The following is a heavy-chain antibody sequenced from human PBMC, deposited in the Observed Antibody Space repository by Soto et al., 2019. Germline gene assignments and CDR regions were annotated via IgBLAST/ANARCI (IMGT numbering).Heavy chain of an antibody. J-gene: IGHJ3*02. CDR3: ASGNMVRGGGDAFDI. CDR1: GGSISSGGYS. D-gene: IGHD3-10*01. CDR2: IYHSGST. V-gene: IGHV4-30-2*01. Sequence: QLQLQESGSGLVKPSQTLSLTCAVSGGSISSGGYSWSWIRQPPGKGLEWIGYIYHSGSTYYNPSLKSRVTISVDRTKNQFSLKLSSVTAADTAVYYCASGNMVRGGGDAFDIWGQGTMVTVSS.